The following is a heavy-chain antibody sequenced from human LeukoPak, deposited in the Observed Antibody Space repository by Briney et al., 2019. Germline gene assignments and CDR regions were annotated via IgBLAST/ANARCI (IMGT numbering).Heavy chain of an antibody. D-gene: IGHD2-2*02. CDR3: ARGGLGYCSSTSCYTGDAFDI. CDR2: ISYDGSNK. CDR1: GFTFSSYA. Sequence: GGSLRLSCAASGFTFSSYAMHWVRQAPGKGLEWVAVISYDGSNKYYADSAKGRFTISRDDSKNTLYLQMNSLRAEDTAVYYCARGGLGYCSSTSCYTGDAFDIWGQGTMVTVSS. J-gene: IGHJ3*02. V-gene: IGHV3-30-3*01.